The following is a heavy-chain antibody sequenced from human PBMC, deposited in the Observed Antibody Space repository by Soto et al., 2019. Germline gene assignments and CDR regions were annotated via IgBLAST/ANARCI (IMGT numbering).Heavy chain of an antibody. CDR2: IIPISGTA. CDR3: ARSQGSSTSLETYYYYYYGMDV. CDR1: GGTFSSYA. D-gene: IGHD2-2*01. J-gene: IGHJ6*02. V-gene: IGHV1-69*01. Sequence: QVQLVQSGAEVKKPGSSVKVSCKASGGTFSSYAISWVRQAPGQGLEWMGGIIPISGTANYAQKFQGRGTITADEPKSTASMELSSLRSEDTAVYYCARSQGSSTSLETYYYYYYGMDVWGQGTTVTVSS.